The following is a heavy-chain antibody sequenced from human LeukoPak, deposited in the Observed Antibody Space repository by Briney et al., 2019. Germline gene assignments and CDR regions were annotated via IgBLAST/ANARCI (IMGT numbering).Heavy chain of an antibody. CDR2: ISAFDGDT. CDR3: ARSSSPVAVSDP. J-gene: IGHJ5*02. V-gene: IGHV1-18*01. D-gene: IGHD2-2*01. CDR1: GYTFTSYG. Sequence: ASVKVSCKASGYTFTSYGISWVRQAPGQGLEWMGWISAFDGDTKYPQNLQGRVTMTTDTSTSTAYMELRSLISDDTAVYYCARSSSPVAVSDPWGQGTLVTVSS.